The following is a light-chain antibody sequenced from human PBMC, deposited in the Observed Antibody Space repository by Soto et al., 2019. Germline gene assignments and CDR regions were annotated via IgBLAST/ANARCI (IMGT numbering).Light chain of an antibody. J-gene: IGKJ1*01. CDR3: QHYGFSPRWT. CDR1: QSISGN. V-gene: IGKV3-20*01. Sequence: EILMTQSPATVSVSPGERATLSCRANQSISGNLAWFQQKPGQAPRLLIYGASRRATGIPDRFSGSGSGTDFTLTISRLEPEDFAVYYCQHYGFSPRWTFGQGTKVDIK. CDR2: GAS.